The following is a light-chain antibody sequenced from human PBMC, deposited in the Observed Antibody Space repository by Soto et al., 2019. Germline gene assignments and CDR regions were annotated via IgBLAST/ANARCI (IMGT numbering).Light chain of an antibody. CDR3: QQYGSSPTWT. V-gene: IGKV3-20*01. CDR2: GAS. CDR1: QSVSSNY. Sequence: ESVLTQSPGTLSLSPGERATLSCRASQSVSSNYLAWYQQKPGQAPRLLICGASTRATGIPDRFSGSGSGTDFTLTISRLEPEDSAVYYCQQYGSSPTWTFGQGTKVEIK. J-gene: IGKJ1*01.